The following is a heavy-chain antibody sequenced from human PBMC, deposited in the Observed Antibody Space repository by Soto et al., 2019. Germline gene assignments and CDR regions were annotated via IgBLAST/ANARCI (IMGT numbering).Heavy chain of an antibody. CDR1: GDSISSDGYY. CDR2: IYYSGST. V-gene: IGHV4-31*03. J-gene: IGHJ3*01. D-gene: IGHD3-9*01. CDR3: ARRHDALTGPDAFDV. Sequence: QVQLQESGPGLVKASQTLSLTCTVSGDSISSDGYYLTWIRQHPGKGLEWIGDIYYSGSTSYNPSLESRVTMYVHTSENQLSLKLLSVTAADTAVYYCARRHDALTGPDAFDVWGQGTKVTVSS.